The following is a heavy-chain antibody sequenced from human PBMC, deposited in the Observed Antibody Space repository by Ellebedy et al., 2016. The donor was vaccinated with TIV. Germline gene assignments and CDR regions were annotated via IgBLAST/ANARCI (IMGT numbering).Heavy chain of an antibody. CDR3: ARDAARSGWISDY. D-gene: IGHD6-19*01. V-gene: IGHV3-23*01. CDR1: GFTFSTYA. Sequence: GESLKISCVVSGFTFSTYAMRWFRQAPGKGLEWVSSLTTGGVTFYAESVKDRFTISRDSSNNTLYRQMNILRVEDTAVYYCARDAARSGWISDYWGQGTLVTVSS. CDR2: LTTGGVT. J-gene: IGHJ4*02.